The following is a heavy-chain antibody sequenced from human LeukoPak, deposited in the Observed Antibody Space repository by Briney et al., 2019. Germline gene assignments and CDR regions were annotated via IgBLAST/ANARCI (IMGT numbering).Heavy chain of an antibody. Sequence: ASVKVSCKASGYTFTGYYMHWVRQARGKGLEWMGWINSNSGGTNYAQKCEGRVTMTRDTSISTAYMELSRLRSGDTAVYYCARQPGIAVAAPGALWSNDYWGQGTLVTVSS. CDR2: INSNSGGT. CDR1: GYTFTGYY. V-gene: IGHV1-2*02. D-gene: IGHD6-19*01. CDR3: ARQPGIAVAAPGALWSNDY. J-gene: IGHJ4*02.